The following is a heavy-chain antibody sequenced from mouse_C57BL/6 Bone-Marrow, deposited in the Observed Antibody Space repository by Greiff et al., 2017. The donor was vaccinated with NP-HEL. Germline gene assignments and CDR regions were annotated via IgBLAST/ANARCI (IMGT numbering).Heavy chain of an antibody. Sequence: EVMLVESGGGLVKPGGSLKLSCAASGFTFSSYAMSWVRQTPEKRLEWVATISDGGSYTYYPDNVKGRFTISRDNAKNNLYLQMSHLKSEDTAMYYCARAYGSRGWFAYWGQGTLVTVSA. V-gene: IGHV5-4*03. J-gene: IGHJ3*01. CDR3: ARAYGSRGWFAY. CDR1: GFTFSSYA. D-gene: IGHD1-1*01. CDR2: ISDGGSYT.